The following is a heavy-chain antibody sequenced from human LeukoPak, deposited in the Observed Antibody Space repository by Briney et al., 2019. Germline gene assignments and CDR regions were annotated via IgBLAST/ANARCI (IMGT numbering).Heavy chain of an antibody. CDR1: GFTVSSNY. Sequence: PGGSLILSCAVSGFTVSSNYMSWVRQAPGKGLYWVSVLYSGGSTYYADSVKGRFTISRDNSKNTLYLQMNSLRAEDTAVYYCARDDPAGFQNYWGQGTLVAVSS. CDR2: LYSGGST. J-gene: IGHJ4*02. V-gene: IGHV3-53*01. CDR3: ARDDPAGFQNY.